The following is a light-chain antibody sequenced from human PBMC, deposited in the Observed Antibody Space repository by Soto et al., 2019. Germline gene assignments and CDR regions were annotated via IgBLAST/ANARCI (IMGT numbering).Light chain of an antibody. CDR3: QQYDASPGT. V-gene: IGKV3-20*01. J-gene: IGKJ1*01. CDR1: QSVSSSY. Sequence: EIVLTQSPGTLSLSPGERATLSCRASQSVSSSYLAWYQQKPGQAPRLLIYGASSRATGIPDRFSGSGSGRDFTLTISRLAPEDVAVYFCQQYDASPGTFGQGTKVEI. CDR2: GAS.